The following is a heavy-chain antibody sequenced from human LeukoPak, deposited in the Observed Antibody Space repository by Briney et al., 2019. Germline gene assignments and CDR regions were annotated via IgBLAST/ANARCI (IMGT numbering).Heavy chain of an antibody. CDR2: IKSKTDGGTT. V-gene: IGHV3-15*01. CDR3: AELGITMIGGV. CDR1: GFTFSNAW. Sequence: GGSLRLSCAASGFTFSNAWMSWVRQAPGKGLEWVGRIKSKTDGGTTDYAAPVKGRFTISRDNSKNTLYLQMNSLRAEDTAVYYCAELGITMIGGVWGKGTTVTISS. D-gene: IGHD3-10*02. J-gene: IGHJ6*04.